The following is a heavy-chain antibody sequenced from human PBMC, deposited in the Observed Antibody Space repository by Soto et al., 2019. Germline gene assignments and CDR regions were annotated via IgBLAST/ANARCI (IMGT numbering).Heavy chain of an antibody. CDR3: AKDPVYDSSGYYRYYFDY. Sequence: GGSLRLSCAAPGFTFSSYAMSWVRQAPGKGLEWVSAISGSGGSTYYADSVKGRFTISRDNSKNTLYLQMNSLRAEDTAVYYCAKDPVYDSSGYYRYYFDYWGQGTLVTVSS. J-gene: IGHJ4*02. V-gene: IGHV3-23*01. CDR1: GFTFSSYA. CDR2: ISGSGGST. D-gene: IGHD3-22*01.